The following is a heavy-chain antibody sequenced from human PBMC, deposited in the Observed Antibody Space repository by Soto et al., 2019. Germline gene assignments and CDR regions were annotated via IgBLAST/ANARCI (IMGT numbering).Heavy chain of an antibody. CDR1: GYMFSNYW. CDR3: ARRITSSTGWDS. D-gene: IGHD2-8*02. Sequence: GESLKISCKGSGYMFSNYWIGWVRQMPGKGLEWMGIIHGGDSNTRYSPSFDGQVTISTDKSINTSYLKWSSLKASDTAMDYCARRITSSTGWDSWCQGTLVTVSS. J-gene: IGHJ4*02. CDR2: IHGGDSNT. V-gene: IGHV5-51*01.